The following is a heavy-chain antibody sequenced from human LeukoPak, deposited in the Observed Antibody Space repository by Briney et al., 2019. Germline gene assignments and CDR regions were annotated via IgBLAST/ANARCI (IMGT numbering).Heavy chain of an antibody. CDR1: GGSISSGGYY. CDR2: IYYSGST. V-gene: IGHV4-31*03. Sequence: PSQTLSLTCTVSGGSISSGGYYWSWIRQHPGKGLEWIGYIYYSGSTYYNPSLKSRVTISVDTPKNQFSLKLSSVTAADTAVYCCARDSYYDSSSIWGQGTMVTVSS. CDR3: ARDSYYDSSSI. D-gene: IGHD3-22*01. J-gene: IGHJ3*02.